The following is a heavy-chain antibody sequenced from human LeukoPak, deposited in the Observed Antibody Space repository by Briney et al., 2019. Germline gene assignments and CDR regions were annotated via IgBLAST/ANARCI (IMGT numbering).Heavy chain of an antibody. CDR3: ARVKRGEGQWLAQGYYFDY. V-gene: IGHV4-59*08. Sequence: PSETLSLTCTVSGGSISSYYWSWIRQPPGKGLEWIGYFYYSVSTNYNPSLKSRVTISVDTSKNQFSLKMNSVTAADTAVYYCARVKRGEGQWLAQGYYFDYWGQGTLVTVSS. D-gene: IGHD6-19*01. J-gene: IGHJ4*02. CDR1: GGSISSYY. CDR2: FYYSVST.